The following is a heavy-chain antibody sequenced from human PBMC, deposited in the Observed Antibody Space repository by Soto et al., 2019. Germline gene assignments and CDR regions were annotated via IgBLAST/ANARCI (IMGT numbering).Heavy chain of an antibody. CDR2: IIPIFGTA. Sequence: SVKVSCKASGGTFSSYAISWVRQAPGQGLEWMGGIIPIFGTANYAQKFQGRVTITADESTSTAYMELSSLRSEDTAVYYCARDLERKRGYSYGYYYYYGMDVWGQGTTVTVSS. CDR1: GGTFSSYA. CDR3: ARDLERKRGYSYGYYYYYGMDV. D-gene: IGHD5-18*01. V-gene: IGHV1-69*13. J-gene: IGHJ6*02.